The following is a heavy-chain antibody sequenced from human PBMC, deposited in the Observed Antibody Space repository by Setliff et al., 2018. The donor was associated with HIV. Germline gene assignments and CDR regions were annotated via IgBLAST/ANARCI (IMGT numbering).Heavy chain of an antibody. Sequence: SETLSLTCAVSGYSIRSGYYWGWIRQSPGKGLEWIGTMFRTGTSYYNPSLKSRVTISVDTSKNQFSLKLTSVTAADTAVYYCVTSSSWSSRLNFWGPGMLVTVSS. CDR3: VTSSSWSSRLNF. D-gene: IGHD2-2*01. CDR1: GYSIRSGYY. CDR2: MFRTGTS. J-gene: IGHJ4*02. V-gene: IGHV4-38-2*01.